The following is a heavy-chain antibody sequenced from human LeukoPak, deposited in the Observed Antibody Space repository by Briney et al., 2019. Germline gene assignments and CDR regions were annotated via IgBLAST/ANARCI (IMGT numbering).Heavy chain of an antibody. J-gene: IGHJ4*02. Sequence: SGGSLRLSCAASGFTFSTYAMSWVRQAAGKGLEWVSAISGSGVRTYYADPVKGRFTISRDNSKKTLYLQMSSLRAEDTAVYYCAKERESSGYFDYWGQGAPVTVSS. CDR1: GFTFSTYA. CDR3: AKERESSGYFDY. V-gene: IGHV3-23*01. CDR2: ISGSGVRT. D-gene: IGHD3-22*01.